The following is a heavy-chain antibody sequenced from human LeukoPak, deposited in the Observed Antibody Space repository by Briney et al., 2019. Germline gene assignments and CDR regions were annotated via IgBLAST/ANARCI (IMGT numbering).Heavy chain of an antibody. CDR3: ARLPDCSSTSCLKGAFDI. J-gene: IGHJ3*02. D-gene: IGHD2-2*01. Sequence: SETLSLTCTVSGGSISSYYWSWIRQPPGKGLEWIGYIYYSGSTNYNPSLKSRVTISVDTSKNQSSLKLSSVTAADTAVYYCARLPDCSSTSCLKGAFDIWGQGTMVTVSS. V-gene: IGHV4-59*08. CDR1: GGSISSYY. CDR2: IYYSGST.